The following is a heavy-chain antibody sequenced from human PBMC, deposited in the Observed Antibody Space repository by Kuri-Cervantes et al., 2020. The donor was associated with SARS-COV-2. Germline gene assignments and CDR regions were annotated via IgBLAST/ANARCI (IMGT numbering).Heavy chain of an antibody. CDR3: AKDRIGVFGGEYYYGRDV. J-gene: IGHJ6*02. CDR2: IAYDGSNK. D-gene: IGHD3-3*01. Sequence: GGSLRLSCAASGIPFSSYGMTWVRQAPGKGLEWVAGIAYDGSNKYYAGSVTGRFTFSRDNSKNTLYLQINSLRSEDTAVYYCAKDRIGVFGGEYYYGRDVWGQGTTVTVSS. V-gene: IGHV3-30*18. CDR1: GIPFSSYG.